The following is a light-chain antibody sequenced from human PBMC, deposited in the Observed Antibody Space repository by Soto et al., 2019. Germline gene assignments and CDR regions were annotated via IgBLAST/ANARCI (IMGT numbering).Light chain of an antibody. J-gene: IGLJ2*01. CDR1: SGDVGSYDL. Sequence: QSVLTQPASVSGSPGQSITISCTGGSGDVGSYDLVSWYQHHPGKAPKVMIYEGSKRPSGVSSRFSGSKSGTSASLAITGLQAEDEADYYCQSYDSSLSGSVFGGGTQLTVL. CDR3: QSYDSSLSGSV. V-gene: IGLV2-14*02. CDR2: EGS.